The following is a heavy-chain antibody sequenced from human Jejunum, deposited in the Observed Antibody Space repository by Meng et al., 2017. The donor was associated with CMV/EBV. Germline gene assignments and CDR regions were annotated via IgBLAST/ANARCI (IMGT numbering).Heavy chain of an antibody. Sequence: VSGVEIAGGAVKLWEKLSLSCSTTGFTFCTYGTHWVRQAPGKGLEWVTFIRNDGSNKYYVDSVKGRFTTSRDNSKNTVYLQVNSLRVEDTAVYYCVKEGLEYWGQGTLVTVSS. J-gene: IGHJ4*02. V-gene: IGHV3-30*02. D-gene: IGHD6-6*01. CDR3: VKEGLEY. CDR1: GFTFCTYG. CDR2: IRNDGSNK.